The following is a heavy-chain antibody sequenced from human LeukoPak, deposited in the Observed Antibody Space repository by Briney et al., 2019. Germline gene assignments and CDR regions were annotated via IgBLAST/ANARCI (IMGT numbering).Heavy chain of an antibody. CDR3: AKGTLGVTTWPHRAQRKNYNWFDP. D-gene: IGHD4-17*01. Sequence: GRSLRLSCAASGFTFSSYGMHWVRQAPGKGLEWVAVISYDGSNKYYADSVKGRFTISRDNSKNTLYLQMNSLRAEDTAVYYCAKGTLGVTTWPHRAQRKNYNWFDPWGQGTLVTVSS. J-gene: IGHJ5*02. CDR2: ISYDGSNK. CDR1: GFTFSSYG. V-gene: IGHV3-30*18.